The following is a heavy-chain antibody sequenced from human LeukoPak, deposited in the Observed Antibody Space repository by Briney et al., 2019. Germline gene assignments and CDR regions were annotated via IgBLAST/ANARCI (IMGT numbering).Heavy chain of an antibody. CDR2: IKSDGYT. Sequence: SGGSLRLSCAASGFTFSSYEMDWVRQAPGKGLEWVSSIKSDGYTMYADSVKGRFTISRDNAKNLLFLDMSSLRAEDTAIYYCAEELTPHSSGFDAFEIWGQGTMITVSS. D-gene: IGHD3-22*01. CDR3: AEELTPHSSGFDAFEI. CDR1: GFTFSSYE. J-gene: IGHJ3*02. V-gene: IGHV3-48*03.